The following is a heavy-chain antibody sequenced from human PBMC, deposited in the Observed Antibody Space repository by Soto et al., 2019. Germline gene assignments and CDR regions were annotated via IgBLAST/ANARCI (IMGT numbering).Heavy chain of an antibody. J-gene: IGHJ4*02. D-gene: IGHD3-10*01. Sequence: QVQLVESGGGVVQPGGSLRLSCEASGFTFSNYGMHWVRQAPGKGLEWVAVISYDGSNKYYADSVKGRFTISRDNSKTTLYLQMNSLTTEDTAVYYCARDCVWFGAPPIDYWGQGTLVTVSS. V-gene: IGHV3-30*03. CDR1: GFTFSNYG. CDR2: ISYDGSNK. CDR3: ARDCVWFGAPPIDY.